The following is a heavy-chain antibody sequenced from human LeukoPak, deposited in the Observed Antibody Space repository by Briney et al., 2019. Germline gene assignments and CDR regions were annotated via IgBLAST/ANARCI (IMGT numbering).Heavy chain of an antibody. CDR1: GYSISSGYY. D-gene: IGHD6-13*01. Sequence: SETLSLTCTVSGYSISSGYYWGWIRQPPGKGLEWIGSIYHSGSTYYNPSLKSRVTISVDTSKNQFSLKLSSVTAADTAVYYCASTLVRIAAAGSYGMDVWGQGTTVTVSS. CDR3: ASTLVRIAAAGSYGMDV. J-gene: IGHJ6*02. CDR2: IYHSGST. V-gene: IGHV4-38-2*02.